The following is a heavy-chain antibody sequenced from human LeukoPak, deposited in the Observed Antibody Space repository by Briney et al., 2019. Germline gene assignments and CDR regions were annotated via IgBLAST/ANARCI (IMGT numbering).Heavy chain of an antibody. CDR2: ISTSSIYI. CDR1: GFTFSSYS. Sequence: AGGSLRLSCAASGFTFSSYSMNWVRQAPGKGLEWVSSISTSSIYIYYADSVKGRFTISRGNAKKSVHLQMNSLRAEDTAVYYCARGASVVAGSDNALDIWGQGTMVTVSS. D-gene: IGHD6-19*01. CDR3: ARGASVVAGSDNALDI. V-gene: IGHV3-21*01. J-gene: IGHJ3*02.